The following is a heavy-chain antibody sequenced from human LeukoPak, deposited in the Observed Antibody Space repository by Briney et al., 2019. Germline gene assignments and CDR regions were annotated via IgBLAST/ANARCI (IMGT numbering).Heavy chain of an antibody. D-gene: IGHD3-16*01. Sequence: GGSLRLSCAASGFTFRNHGMHWVRQAPGKGLEWVAVIWYDGSNKYYADSVKGRFAISRDNSENTLWLQMNSLRAEDTAVYYCARWGPESGADHWGQGTLVTVSS. CDR3: ARWGPESGADH. J-gene: IGHJ4*02. CDR2: IWYDGSNK. V-gene: IGHV3-33*01. CDR1: GFTFRNHG.